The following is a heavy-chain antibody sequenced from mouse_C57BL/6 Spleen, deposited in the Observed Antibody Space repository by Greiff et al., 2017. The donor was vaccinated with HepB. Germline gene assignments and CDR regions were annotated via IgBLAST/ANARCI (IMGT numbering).Heavy chain of an antibody. J-gene: IGHJ1*03. Sequence: QVQLQQPGAELVRPGSSVKLSCKASGYTFTSYWMDWVKQRPGQGLEWIGNIYPSDSETHYNQKFKDKATLTVDKSSSTAYMQLSSLTSEDSAVYYCAREGAGVYFDVWGTGTTVTVSS. CDR3: AREGAGVYFDV. D-gene: IGHD3-3*01. CDR1: GYTFTSYW. CDR2: IYPSDSET. V-gene: IGHV1-61*01.